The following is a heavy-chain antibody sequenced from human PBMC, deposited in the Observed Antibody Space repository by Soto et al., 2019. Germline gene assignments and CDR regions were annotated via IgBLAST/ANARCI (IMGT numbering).Heavy chain of an antibody. Sequence: GGSLRLSCAASGFTFSSYGMHWVRQAPGKGLEWVAVISYDGSNKYYADSVKGRFTISRDNSKNTLYLQMNSLRAEDTAVYYCAKDMGYYDSSGYLDYWGQGTMVTVYS. CDR2: ISYDGSNK. CDR1: GFTFSSYG. V-gene: IGHV3-30*18. CDR3: AKDMGYYDSSGYLDY. D-gene: IGHD3-22*01. J-gene: IGHJ4*02.